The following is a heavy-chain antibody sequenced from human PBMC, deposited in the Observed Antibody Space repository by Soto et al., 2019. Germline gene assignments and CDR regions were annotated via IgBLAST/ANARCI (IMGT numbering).Heavy chain of an antibody. D-gene: IGHD6-13*01. CDR3: ARVGLYSSSWYGAFDI. J-gene: IGHJ3*02. Sequence: LRLSCAASGFTFSSYSMNWVRQAPGKGLEWVSSISSSSSYIYYADSVKGRFTISRDNAKNSLYLQMNSLRAEDTAVYYCARVGLYSSSWYGAFDIWGQGTMVTVSS. CDR1: GFTFSSYS. CDR2: ISSSSSYI. V-gene: IGHV3-21*01.